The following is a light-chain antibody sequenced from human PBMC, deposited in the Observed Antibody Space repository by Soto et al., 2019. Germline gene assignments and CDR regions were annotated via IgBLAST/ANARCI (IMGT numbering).Light chain of an antibody. Sequence: QSLLTQPPSASGTPGQRVTISCSGSSSNIGSNTVSWYQQLPGTAPKLLIYSNNQRPSGVPDRFSGSKSGTSTSLAISGLQSEDEADYYCAAWDDSLNGQIFGGGTKLTVL. V-gene: IGLV1-44*01. J-gene: IGLJ2*01. CDR1: SSNIGSNT. CDR2: SNN. CDR3: AAWDDSLNGQI.